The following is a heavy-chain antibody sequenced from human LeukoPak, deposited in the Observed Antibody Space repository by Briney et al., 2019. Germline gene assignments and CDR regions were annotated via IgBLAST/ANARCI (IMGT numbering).Heavy chain of an antibody. CDR2: VNGPGDWT. CDR1: GFTFSSHW. Sequence: PGGYLRLYCAASGFTFSSHWMHWVRQAPGEGLVWVSRVNGPGDWTHYADSVRGRFIISRDNAENTISLQMNNLRAEDTAVYFCAREVFEGQRQSDAFDVWGQGTMVTVSS. V-gene: IGHV3-74*01. CDR3: AREVFEGQRQSDAFDV. J-gene: IGHJ3*01. D-gene: IGHD6-25*01.